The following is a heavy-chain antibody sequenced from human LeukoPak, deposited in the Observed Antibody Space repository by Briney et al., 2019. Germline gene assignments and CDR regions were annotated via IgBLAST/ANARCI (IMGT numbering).Heavy chain of an antibody. V-gene: IGHV4-34*01. CDR3: ARVRKPYSSSSPFDY. Sequence: SETLSLTCAVYGGSFSGYYWSWIRQPPGKGLEWIGEINHSGSTNYNPSLKSRVTISVDTSKNQFSLKLSSVTAADTAVYHCARVRKPYSSSSPFDYWGQGTLVTVSS. CDR1: GGSFSGYY. CDR2: INHSGST. J-gene: IGHJ4*02. D-gene: IGHD6-6*01.